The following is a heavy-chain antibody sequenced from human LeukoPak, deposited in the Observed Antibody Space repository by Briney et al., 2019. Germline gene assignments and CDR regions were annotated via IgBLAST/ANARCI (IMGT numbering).Heavy chain of an antibody. J-gene: IGHJ5*02. V-gene: IGHV4-59*08. Sequence: PSETLSLTCTVSGAPLNNYYWNWVRQPPGKELEWIGNVDYSGSTRYNPSLKSRATMSLDSSKNQFSLRLTSVTAADMAVYYCAMQVGIYGDYNNWFDPWGQGARVTASS. D-gene: IGHD4-17*01. CDR2: VDYSGST. CDR3: AMQVGIYGDYNNWFDP. CDR1: GAPLNNYY.